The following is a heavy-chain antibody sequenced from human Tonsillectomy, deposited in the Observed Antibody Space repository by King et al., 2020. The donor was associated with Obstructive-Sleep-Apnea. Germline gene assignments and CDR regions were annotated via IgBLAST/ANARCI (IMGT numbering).Heavy chain of an antibody. V-gene: IGHV3-15*01. J-gene: IGHJ4*02. CDR1: GFTFSNAW. CDR2: IKSKTDGGTT. CDR3: TTTSITMVRGVPIV. D-gene: IGHD3-10*01. Sequence: VQLVESGGGLVKPGGSLRLSCAASGFTFSNAWMSWVRQAPGKGLEWVGRIKSKTDGGTTDYAAPVKGRFTISRDDSKNTLYLQMNSLKTEDTAVYYCTTTSITMVRGVPIVWGQGTLVTVSS.